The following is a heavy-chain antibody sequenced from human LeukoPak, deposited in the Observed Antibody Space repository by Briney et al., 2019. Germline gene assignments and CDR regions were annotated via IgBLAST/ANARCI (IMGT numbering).Heavy chain of an antibody. V-gene: IGHV3-11*01. CDR2: ISSSGSTI. Sequence: GGSLRLSCAASGFTFSDYYMSWIRQAPGKGLEWVSYISSSGSTIYYADSVKGRFTISRDNAKNSLYLQMNSLRAEDTALYYCAKPLLGYDSSGYLLDWGQGTLVTVSS. CDR3: AKPLLGYDSSGYLLD. J-gene: IGHJ4*02. D-gene: IGHD3-22*01. CDR1: GFTFSDYY.